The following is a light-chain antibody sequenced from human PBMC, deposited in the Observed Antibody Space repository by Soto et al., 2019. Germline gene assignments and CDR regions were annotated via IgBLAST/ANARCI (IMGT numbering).Light chain of an antibody. J-gene: IGLJ1*01. Sequence: QSALTQPASVSGSPGQSITISCTGTSSDVGGHNSVSWYRQDPDKAPKLMIYDVSNRPSGVSDRFSGSKSGNTASLTISGLQIEDEADYYCSSFTSSVTYVFGTGTKVTVL. CDR2: DVS. CDR1: SSDVGGHNS. CDR3: SSFTSSVTYV. V-gene: IGLV2-14*01.